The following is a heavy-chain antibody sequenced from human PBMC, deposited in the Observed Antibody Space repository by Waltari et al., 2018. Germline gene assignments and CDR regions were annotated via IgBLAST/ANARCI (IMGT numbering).Heavy chain of an antibody. Sequence: QVQLQESGPGLVKPSETLSLTCAVSGYSISSGYYWGWIRQPPGKGLEWIGSIYHSGSTYYNPSLKSRVTISVDTSKNQFSPKLSSVTAADTAVYYCARVAADWANYYYYMDVWGKGTTVTVSS. V-gene: IGHV4-38-2*01. J-gene: IGHJ6*03. CDR2: IYHSGST. CDR3: ARVAADWANYYYYMDV. CDR1: GYSISSGYY. D-gene: IGHD2-15*01.